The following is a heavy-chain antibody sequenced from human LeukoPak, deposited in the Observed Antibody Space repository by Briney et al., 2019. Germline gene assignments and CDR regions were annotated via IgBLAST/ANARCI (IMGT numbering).Heavy chain of an antibody. D-gene: IGHD1-7*01. Sequence: PGGSLRLSCAASGFTFSSYGMHWVRQAPGKGLEWVAVISYDGSNKYYADSVKGRFTISRDNSKNTLYLQMNSLRAEDPAVYYCARPQLELSFGHYYGMDVWGQGTTVTVSS. V-gene: IGHV3-30*03. CDR2: ISYDGSNK. CDR3: ARPQLELSFGHYYGMDV. J-gene: IGHJ6*02. CDR1: GFTFSSYG.